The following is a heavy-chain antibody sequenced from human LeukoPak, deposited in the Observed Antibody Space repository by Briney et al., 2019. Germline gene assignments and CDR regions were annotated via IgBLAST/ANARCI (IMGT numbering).Heavy chain of an antibody. Sequence: GGSLRLSCAASGFTFSSYAMHWVRQPPGKGLEYVSAISSNGGSTYYANSVKGRFTISRDNSKNTLYLQMGSLRAEDMAVYYCARVRGYCSSTSCYSEGGYYYYYYMDVWGKGTTVTVSS. V-gene: IGHV3-64*01. CDR2: ISSNGGST. J-gene: IGHJ6*03. D-gene: IGHD2-2*01. CDR3: ARVRGYCSSTSCYSEGGYYYYYYMDV. CDR1: GFTFSSYA.